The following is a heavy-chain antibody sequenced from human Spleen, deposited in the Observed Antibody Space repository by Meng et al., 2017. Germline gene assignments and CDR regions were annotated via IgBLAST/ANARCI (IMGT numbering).Heavy chain of an antibody. CDR3: ARDLGRWGLDY. D-gene: IGHD1-26*01. V-gene: IGHV3-48*03. CDR1: GFTVSSYE. J-gene: IGHJ4*02. Sequence: GGSLRLSCAVSGFTVSSYEMNWVRQAPGKGLEWVSYISTSGKTIYYADSVKGRFTISRDSAKNSLYLQMNSLRAEDTAVYYCARDLGRWGLDYWGQGTLVTVSS. CDR2: ISTSGKTI.